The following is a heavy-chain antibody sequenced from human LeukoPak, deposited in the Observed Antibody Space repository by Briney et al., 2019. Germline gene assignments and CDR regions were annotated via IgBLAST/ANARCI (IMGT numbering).Heavy chain of an antibody. CDR1: GFTVSNSY. J-gene: IGHJ6*02. CDR2: IYSGGNT. Sequence: GGSLRLSCAASGFTVSNSYINWVRQAPGKGREWVSIIYSGGNTYYADSVRGRFIISRDNSENTVYLQMNSLRAEDTAVYFCARPPGLAGHYSYYYGVDVWGQGTTVTVSS. V-gene: IGHV3-66*04. CDR3: ARPPGLAGHYSYYYGVDV. D-gene: IGHD6-19*01.